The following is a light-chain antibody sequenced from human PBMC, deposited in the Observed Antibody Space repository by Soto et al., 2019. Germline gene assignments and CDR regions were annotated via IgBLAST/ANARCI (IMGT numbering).Light chain of an antibody. CDR1: QNIGNN. J-gene: IGKJ1*01. V-gene: IGKV3-15*01. Sequence: EIVMTQSPATLSVSPGEGATLSCWASQNIGNNLAWYQQKPGQAPRLLIFGASTRATGVPARFSGSGSGTEFTLTISSLQSEDFAVYYCQQYHYWWTFDQGTKVEIK. CDR3: QQYHYWWT. CDR2: GAS.